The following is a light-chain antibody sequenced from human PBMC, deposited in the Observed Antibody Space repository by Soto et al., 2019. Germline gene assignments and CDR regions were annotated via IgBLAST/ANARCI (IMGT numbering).Light chain of an antibody. CDR1: SSNIGAGYD. V-gene: IGLV1-40*01. J-gene: IGLJ3*02. Sequence: QLVLTQPPSVSGAPGQRVTISCTGSSSNIGAGYDVHWYQQLPGTAPKLLIYDNSNRPSGVPDRFSGSKSGTSASLAITGLQAEDEADYYCQSYDSSPSGSVFGGGTKVTVL. CDR3: QSYDSSPSGSV. CDR2: DNS.